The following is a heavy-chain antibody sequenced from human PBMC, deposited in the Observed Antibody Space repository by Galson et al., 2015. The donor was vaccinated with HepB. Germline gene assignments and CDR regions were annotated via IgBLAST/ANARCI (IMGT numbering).Heavy chain of an antibody. D-gene: IGHD2-2*01. CDR3: AKGTERRLTTMTSHNYFDH. Sequence: SLRLSCAASGFAFGTHSMTWVRQAPGEGLQWVSTITAGGRTTYAESVTGRFTVSRDNSNNRVYLQMNSLRVADTAVYYCAKGTERRLTTMTSHNYFDHWGRGALVTVSS. CDR1: GFAFGTHS. V-gene: IGHV3-23*01. J-gene: IGHJ4*02. CDR2: ITAGGRT.